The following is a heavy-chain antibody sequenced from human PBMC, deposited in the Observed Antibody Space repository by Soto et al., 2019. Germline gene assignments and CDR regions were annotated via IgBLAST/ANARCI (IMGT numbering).Heavy chain of an antibody. V-gene: IGHV4-34*01. J-gene: IGHJ6*03. CDR3: ARTVECGHMDV. D-gene: IGHD4-4*01. CDR1: GGSFSGYY. Sequence: SETLSLTCAVYGGSFSGYYWSWIRQPPGKGLEWIGEIYHSGSTDYNPSLKSRVTISVDTSKNQFSLKLTSVTAADTAVYYCARTVECGHMDVWGNGTSVTVSS. CDR2: IYHSGST.